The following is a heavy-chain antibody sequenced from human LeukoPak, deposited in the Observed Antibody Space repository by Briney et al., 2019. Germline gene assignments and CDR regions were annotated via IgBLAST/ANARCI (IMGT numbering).Heavy chain of an antibody. CDR1: GFTFSSYA. CDR3: ARWLSYYDY. Sequence: GGSLRLSCGASGFTFSSYAMNWVRQAPGGGLEWVSAISGSADGDIRWYADSVKGRFTISRDNSRNTLYLQMNSLRAEDTALYYCARWLSYYDYWGQGALVTVSS. V-gene: IGHV3-23*01. CDR2: ISGSADGDIR. D-gene: IGHD3-22*01. J-gene: IGHJ4*02.